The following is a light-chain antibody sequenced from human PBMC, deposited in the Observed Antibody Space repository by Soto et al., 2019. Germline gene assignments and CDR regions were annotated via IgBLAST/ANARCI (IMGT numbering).Light chain of an antibody. CDR1: SGSVSTAHN. CDR2: STS. CDR3: ALFMGNGISV. Sequence: QTVVTQESSFSVSPGGTVTITCGLISGSVSTAHNPNWYQQTPGQAPRTLIYSTSTRSSGVPDRFSGSILGNKAALTITGAQADDEWDYYCALFMGNGISVFGTGTKLTVL. V-gene: IGLV8-61*01. J-gene: IGLJ1*01.